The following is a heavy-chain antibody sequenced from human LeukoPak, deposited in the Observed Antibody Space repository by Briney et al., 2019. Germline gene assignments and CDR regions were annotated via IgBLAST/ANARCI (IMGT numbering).Heavy chain of an antibody. CDR3: ARHRWELNAFDI. V-gene: IGHV4-39*01. D-gene: IGHD1-26*01. Sequence: KPSETLSLTCSVSGDSISTSSYYWGWIRQPPGKGLEWIGSLSSSGTTFYNPSVRSRVAISLDTSKNQFSLNLSSVTAADTAVYYCARHRWELNAFDIWGQGTMVTVSS. CDR1: GDSISTSSYY. J-gene: IGHJ3*02. CDR2: LSSSGTT.